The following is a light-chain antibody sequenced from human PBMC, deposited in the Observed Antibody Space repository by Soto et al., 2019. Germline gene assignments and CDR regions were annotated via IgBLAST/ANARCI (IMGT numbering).Light chain of an antibody. Sequence: EIVMQQSPATLSVSPGERATLACRASQSVSSNLAWYQQKPGQAPRLLIYGASTRATGIPARFSGSGSGTEFTLTISSLQSEDFAVYYCQQYNNWPPVTFGQGTKVEI. J-gene: IGKJ1*01. V-gene: IGKV3-15*01. CDR1: QSVSSN. CDR3: QQYNNWPPVT. CDR2: GAS.